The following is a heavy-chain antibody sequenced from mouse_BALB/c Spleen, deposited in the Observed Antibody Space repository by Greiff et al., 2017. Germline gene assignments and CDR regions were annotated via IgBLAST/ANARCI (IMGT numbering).Heavy chain of an antibody. CDR2: ISSGSSTI. V-gene: IGHV5-17*02. Sequence: EVKVEESGGGLVQPGGSRKLSCAASGFTFSSFGMHWVRQAPEKGLEWVAYISSGSSTIYYADTVKGRFTISRDNPKNTLFLQMTSLRSEDTAMYYCARGGGYYFDDWGQGTTLKVSS. J-gene: IGHJ2*01. CDR1: GFTFSSFG. CDR3: ARGGGYYFDD.